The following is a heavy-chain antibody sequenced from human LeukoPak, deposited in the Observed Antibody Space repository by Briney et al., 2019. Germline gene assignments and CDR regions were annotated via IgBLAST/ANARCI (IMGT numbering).Heavy chain of an antibody. V-gene: IGHV3-7*01. CDR1: GFTFSNYW. CDR3: ASALPADHFDY. CDR2: IKYYGSEK. Sequence: GGSLRLSCAASGFTFSNYWVSWVRQAPGKGLEWVANIKYYGSEKYYADSVRGRFTISRDNAKNSLYLQMNSLRAEDTAVYYCASALPADHFDYWGQGTLVTVSS. J-gene: IGHJ4*02.